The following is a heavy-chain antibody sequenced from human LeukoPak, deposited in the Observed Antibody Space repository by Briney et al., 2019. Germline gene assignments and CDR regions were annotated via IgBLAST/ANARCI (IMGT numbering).Heavy chain of an antibody. CDR3: AREFGSFDTTGYSPMDV. V-gene: IGHV3-48*04. CDR2: ISRTSSII. Sequence: GGSLRLSCAASGFTFSSYSMDWVRQAPGKGLEWLSCISRTSSIIYYADSVKGRFTISRDNAKNSLYLQMNSLRAEDTAVYYCAREFGSFDTTGYSPMDVWGQGTTVTVSS. CDR1: GFTFSSYS. D-gene: IGHD3-9*01. J-gene: IGHJ6*02.